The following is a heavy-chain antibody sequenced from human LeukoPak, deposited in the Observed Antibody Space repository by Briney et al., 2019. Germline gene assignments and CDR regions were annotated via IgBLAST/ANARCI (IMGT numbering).Heavy chain of an antibody. D-gene: IGHD5-18*01. V-gene: IGHV5-51*01. Sequence: GESLKISCKGSGYSFTTYWIAWVRHMPGKGLEWMGSTYPGDSDTRYSPSFQGQVTISADKSINTAYLQWNSLKASDSAMYYCARTSMIEFWGQGTLVTVSS. J-gene: IGHJ4*02. CDR2: TYPGDSDT. CDR1: GYSFTTYW. CDR3: ARTSMIEF.